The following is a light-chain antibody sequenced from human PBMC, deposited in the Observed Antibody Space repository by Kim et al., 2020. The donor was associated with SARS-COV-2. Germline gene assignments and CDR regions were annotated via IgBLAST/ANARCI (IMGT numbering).Light chain of an antibody. CDR2: GAS. Sequence: PGERATLSCRASQSISSEFLAWYQQISGQPPRLLMFGASNRAAGIPDRFSGGGSGTDFTLTITRREPADSAVYYCQQYTTSPPAYTFGQGTKLEI. V-gene: IGKV3-20*01. CDR3: QQYTTSPPAYT. J-gene: IGKJ2*01. CDR1: QSISSEF.